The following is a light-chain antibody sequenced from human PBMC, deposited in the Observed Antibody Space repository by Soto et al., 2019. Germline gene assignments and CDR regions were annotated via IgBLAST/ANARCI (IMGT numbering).Light chain of an antibody. J-gene: IGKJ3*01. V-gene: IGKV1-33*01. CDR1: QDITNY. Sequence: DIQMTQSPSSLSASVGDRVTITCQASQDITNYLNWFQQKPVKAPKLLIYDASNLETGVPSRISGSGSGTAFTFTISSLQPEDIVTYYCQQYDNLPLTFGPGTKVDIK. CDR3: QQYDNLPLT. CDR2: DAS.